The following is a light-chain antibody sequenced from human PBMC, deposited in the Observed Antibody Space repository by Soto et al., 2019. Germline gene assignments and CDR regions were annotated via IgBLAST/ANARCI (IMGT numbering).Light chain of an antibody. Sequence: QSVLTQPPSASGTPGQSVTISCSGSSSNIGSNAVNWYQHLPGTAPKLLLYTNTQRPSGVPDRFSGSKSGASASLAISGLQSEDEADYYCAAWDDSLNGVVFGGGTKVTVL. V-gene: IGLV1-44*01. CDR2: TNT. CDR1: SSNIGSNA. CDR3: AAWDDSLNGVV. J-gene: IGLJ2*01.